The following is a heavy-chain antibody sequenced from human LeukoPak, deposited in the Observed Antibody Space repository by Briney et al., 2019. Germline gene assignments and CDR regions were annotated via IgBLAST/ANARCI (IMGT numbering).Heavy chain of an antibody. J-gene: IGHJ4*02. CDR1: GGSFSGYY. V-gene: IGHV4-34*01. CDR3: AREEGYCSSTSCLTSFDY. Sequence: SETLSLTCAVYGGSFSGYYWSWLRQPPGKGLEWIGEINHSGSTNYNPSLKSRVTISVDTSKNQFSLKLSSVTAADTAVYYCAREEGYCSSTSCLTSFDYWGQGTLVTVSS. CDR2: INHSGST. D-gene: IGHD2-2*01.